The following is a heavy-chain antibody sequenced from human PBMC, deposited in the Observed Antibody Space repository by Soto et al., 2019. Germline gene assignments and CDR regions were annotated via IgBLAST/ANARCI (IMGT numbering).Heavy chain of an antibody. J-gene: IGHJ3*02. Sequence: NPSETLSLTCTVSGGSISSSSYYWGWIRQPPGKGLEWIGSIYYSGSTYYNPSLKSRVTISVDTSKNQFSLKLSSVTAADTAVYYCARPPTSSFWSGYYRADDAFDIWGQGTMVTVSS. CDR1: GGSISSSSYY. CDR2: IYYSGST. CDR3: ARPPTSSFWSGYYRADDAFDI. D-gene: IGHD3-3*01. V-gene: IGHV4-39*01.